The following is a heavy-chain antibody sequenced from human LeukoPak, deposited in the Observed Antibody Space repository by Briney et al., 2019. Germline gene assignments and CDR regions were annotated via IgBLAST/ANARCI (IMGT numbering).Heavy chain of an antibody. CDR2: IKQDGSEK. V-gene: IGHV3-7*01. Sequence: PGRSLRLSCAASGFTFSSYWMSWVRQAPGKGLEWVANIKQDGSEKYYVDSVKGRFTISRDNAKNSLYLQMNSLRADDTAVYYCARDGSSGWFNYWGQGTLVTVSS. J-gene: IGHJ4*02. D-gene: IGHD6-19*01. CDR1: GFTFSSYW. CDR3: ARDGSSGWFNY.